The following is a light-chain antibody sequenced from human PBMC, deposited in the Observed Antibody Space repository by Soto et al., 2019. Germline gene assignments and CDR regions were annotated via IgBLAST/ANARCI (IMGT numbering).Light chain of an antibody. CDR3: QQCQASPRT. V-gene: IGKV1-39*01. CDR1: QRLXSY. CDR2: AAS. Sequence: IRMTKSASALSASVGDSVTITCRASQRLXSYLNLYQQKPGKAPNIRXDAASSLQRGVPSSLSGSGYGTDFTRTITTLQPEYGGTYYWQQCQASPRTFGQGTRLEIK. J-gene: IGKJ5*01.